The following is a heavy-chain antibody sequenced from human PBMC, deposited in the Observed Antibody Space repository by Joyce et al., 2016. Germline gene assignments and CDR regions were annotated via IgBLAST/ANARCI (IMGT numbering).Heavy chain of an antibody. CDR1: GGSISSGGYY. Sequence: QVQLQESGPRLVKPSQTLSLTCTVSGGSISSGGYYWSWIRQHPGKGLEWIGYIYYRGSTYYSPSLKSRVTISVDTSKNQCSLKLTSVTAADTAVYYCARYSVVDIVATTVRYYFDYWGQGTLVTVSS. V-gene: IGHV4-31*03. J-gene: IGHJ4*02. CDR2: IYYRGST. CDR3: ARYSVVDIVATTVRYYFDY. D-gene: IGHD5-12*01.